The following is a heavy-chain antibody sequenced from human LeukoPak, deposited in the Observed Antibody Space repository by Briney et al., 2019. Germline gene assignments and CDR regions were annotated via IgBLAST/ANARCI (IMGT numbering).Heavy chain of an antibody. Sequence: PSETLSLTCTVSGGSISSGDYYWSWIRQPPGKGLEWIGYIYYSGSTYYNPSLKSRVTISVDTSKHQFSLKLSSVTAADTAVYYCASYCSGGSCYSDYWGQGTLVTVSS. D-gene: IGHD2-15*01. J-gene: IGHJ4*02. CDR3: ASYCSGGSCYSDY. CDR1: GGSISSGDYY. V-gene: IGHV4-30-4*08. CDR2: IYYSGST.